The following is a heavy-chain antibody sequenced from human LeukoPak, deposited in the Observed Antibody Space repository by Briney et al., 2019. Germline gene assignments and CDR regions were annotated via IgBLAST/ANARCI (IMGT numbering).Heavy chain of an antibody. V-gene: IGHV3-30*02. CDR3: AKENCSSTSCYIDY. CDR2: IRYDGSNK. D-gene: IGHD2-2*01. Sequence: GGSPRLSCAASGFTFSSYGMHWVRQAPGKGLGWVAFIRYDGSNKYYADSVKGRFTISRDNSKNTLYLQMNSLRAEDTAVYYCAKENCSSTSCYIDYWGQGTLVTVSS. J-gene: IGHJ4*02. CDR1: GFTFSSYG.